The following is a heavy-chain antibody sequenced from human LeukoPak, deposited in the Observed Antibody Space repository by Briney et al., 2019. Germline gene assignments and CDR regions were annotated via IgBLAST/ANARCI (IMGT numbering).Heavy chain of an antibody. V-gene: IGHV3-9*01. CDR2: IKWNRGSI. CDR1: GFTFDNYW. CDR3: ARHAGGYYDSRGYDY. Sequence: GRSLRLPCATSGFTFDNYWMHWVRQAPGKGLVWVSGIKWNRGSISYADSVKGRFTISRDNAKNTLYLQMNSLRAEDTAVYYCARHAGGYYDSRGYDYWGQGTLVTVSS. J-gene: IGHJ4*02. D-gene: IGHD3-22*01.